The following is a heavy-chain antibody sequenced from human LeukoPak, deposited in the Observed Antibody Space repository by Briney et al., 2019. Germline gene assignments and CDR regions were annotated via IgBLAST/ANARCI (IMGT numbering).Heavy chain of an antibody. D-gene: IGHD3-3*01. Sequence: KPSETLSLTCTVSGGSISSSSYYWGWIRQPPGKGLEWIGSIYYSGSTYYNPSLKSRVTISVDTSKNQFSLKLSSVIAADTAVYYCARQQNDFWSGYFFDLWGRGTLVTVSS. V-gene: IGHV4-39*01. J-gene: IGHJ2*01. CDR1: GGSISSSSYY. CDR2: IYYSGST. CDR3: ARQQNDFWSGYFFDL.